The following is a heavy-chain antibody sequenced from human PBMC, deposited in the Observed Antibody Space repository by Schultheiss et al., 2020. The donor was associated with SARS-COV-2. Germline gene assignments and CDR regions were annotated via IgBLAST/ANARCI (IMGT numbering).Heavy chain of an antibody. CDR2: IYTSGST. CDR3: ARSYDRFFGAFDI. J-gene: IGHJ3*02. D-gene: IGHD3-9*01. Sequence: SETLSLTCTVSGGSISSYYWSWIRQPAGKGLEWIGRIYTSGSTNYNPSLKSRVTISVDTSQNQFSLKLSSVTAADTAVYYCARSYDRFFGAFDIWGQGTMVTVSS. CDR1: GGSISSYY. V-gene: IGHV4-4*07.